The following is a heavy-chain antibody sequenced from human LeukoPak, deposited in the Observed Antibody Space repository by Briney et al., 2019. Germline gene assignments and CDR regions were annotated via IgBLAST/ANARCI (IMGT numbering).Heavy chain of an antibody. CDR1: GYTFTSYD. D-gene: IGHD3-9*01. Sequence: ATVKVSCKASGYTFTSYDINWVRQATGQGLEWMGWMNPNSGNTGYAQKFQGRVTMTRNTSISTAYMELSSLRSEDTAVYYCARVRSWYYDILTGYPKHYYFDYWGQGTLVTVSS. V-gene: IGHV1-8*01. CDR2: MNPNSGNT. CDR3: ARVRSWYYDILTGYPKHYYFDY. J-gene: IGHJ4*02.